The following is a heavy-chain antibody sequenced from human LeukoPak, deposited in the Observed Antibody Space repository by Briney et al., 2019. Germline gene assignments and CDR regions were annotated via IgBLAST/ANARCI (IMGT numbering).Heavy chain of an antibody. V-gene: IGHV3-9*01. J-gene: IGHJ4*02. CDR1: GFTFDDYA. Sequence: GRSLRLSCAASGFTFDDYATHWVRQAPGKGPEWVSGISWNSGSIGYADSVKGRFTISRDNAKNSLYLQMNSLRAEDTALYYCAKGSYYYDSSGYYGFDYWGQGTLVTVSS. CDR3: AKGSYYYDSSGYYGFDY. CDR2: ISWNSGSI. D-gene: IGHD3-22*01.